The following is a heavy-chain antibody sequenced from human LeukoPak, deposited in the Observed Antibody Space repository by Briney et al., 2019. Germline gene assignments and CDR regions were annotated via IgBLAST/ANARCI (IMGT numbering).Heavy chain of an antibody. Sequence: GASVKVSCKASGYTFNNYAIHWVRQAPGQRLEWMGWINAGNGNTKSSQKFQGRVTMTRNTSISTAYMELSSLRSEDTAVYYCARARYRLRYYYGSGSYYKDYWGQGTLVTVSS. CDR2: INAGNGNT. V-gene: IGHV1-3*01. J-gene: IGHJ4*02. CDR3: ARARYRLRYYYGSGSYYKDY. CDR1: GYTFNNYA. D-gene: IGHD3-10*01.